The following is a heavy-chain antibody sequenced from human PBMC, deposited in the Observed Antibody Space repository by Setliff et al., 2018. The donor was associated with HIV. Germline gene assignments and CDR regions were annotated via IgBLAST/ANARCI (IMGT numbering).Heavy chain of an antibody. CDR3: ARSPGDYLFDY. D-gene: IGHD4-17*01. Sequence: SVKVSCKASGGAFSSYALSWVRQAPGQGLEWMGGIIPIFGTANYAQKFQGRVTITTDESTSTAYMELSSLRSEGTAVYYCARSPGDYLFDYWGQGTLVTVSS. J-gene: IGHJ4*02. CDR1: GGAFSSYA. V-gene: IGHV1-69*05. CDR2: IIPIFGTA.